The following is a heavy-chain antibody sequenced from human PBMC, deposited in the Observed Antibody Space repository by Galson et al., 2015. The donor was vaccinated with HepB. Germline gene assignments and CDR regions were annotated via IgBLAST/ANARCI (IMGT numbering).Heavy chain of an antibody. D-gene: IGHD1-26*01. CDR1: GFTFSNDW. CDR2: ISGSGGST. Sequence: SLRLSCAASGFTFSNDWMSWVRQAPGKGLEWVSAISGSGGSTYYADSVKGRFTISRDNSKNTLYLQMNSLRAEDTAGYYCARELQFVRGFDYWGQGTLVTVSS. J-gene: IGHJ4*02. CDR3: ARELQFVRGFDY. V-gene: IGHV3-23*01.